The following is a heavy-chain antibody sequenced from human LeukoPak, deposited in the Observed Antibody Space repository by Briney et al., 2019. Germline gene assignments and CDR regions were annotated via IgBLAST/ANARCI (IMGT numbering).Heavy chain of an antibody. CDR3: ARRGQPGAY. J-gene: IGHJ4*02. V-gene: IGHV4-34*01. CDR2: INHSGST. D-gene: IGHD1-26*01. Sequence: SETLSLTCAVYGGSFSGYYWSWIRQPPGKGLEWIGEINHSGSTNYNPSLKSRVTISVDTSKNQFSLKLSSVTAAGTAVYYCARRGQPGAYWGQGTLVTVSS. CDR1: GGSFSGYY.